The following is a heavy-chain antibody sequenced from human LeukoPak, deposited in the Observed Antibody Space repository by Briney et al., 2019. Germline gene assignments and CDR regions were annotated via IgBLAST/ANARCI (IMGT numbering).Heavy chain of an antibody. V-gene: IGHV3-30-3*01. CDR3: GTGGGYSSGWSWGGGFGY. D-gene: IGHD6-19*01. CDR2: ISYDGSNK. CDR1: GFTFSSYA. J-gene: IGHJ4*02. Sequence: PGGSLRLSCAASGFTFSSYAMHWVRQAPGKGLEWVAVISYDGSNKYYADSVKGRFTISRDNSKNTLYLQMNSLRAEDTAVYYCGTGGGYSSGWSWGGGFGYWGQGTLVTVSS.